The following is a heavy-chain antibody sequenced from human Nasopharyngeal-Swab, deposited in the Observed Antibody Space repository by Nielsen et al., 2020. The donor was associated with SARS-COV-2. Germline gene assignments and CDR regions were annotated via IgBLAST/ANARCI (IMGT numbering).Heavy chain of an antibody. J-gene: IGHJ4*02. D-gene: IGHD3-22*01. Sequence: GESLMISCAASGFTFSSYAMSWVRQAPGKGLEWVSAISGSGGSTYYADSVKGRFTISRDNSKNTLYPQMNSLRAEDTAVYYCAKDRGIVVVIGFDYWGQGTLVTVSS. CDR3: AKDRGIVVVIGFDY. CDR2: ISGSGGST. CDR1: GFTFSSYA. V-gene: IGHV3-23*01.